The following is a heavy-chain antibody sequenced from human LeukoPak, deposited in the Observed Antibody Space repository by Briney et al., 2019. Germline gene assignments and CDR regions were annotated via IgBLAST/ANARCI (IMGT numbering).Heavy chain of an antibody. V-gene: IGHV1-2*02. J-gene: IGHJ2*01. CDR1: GYTFTGYY. D-gene: IGHD2-15*01. Sequence: GASVKVSCKASGYTFTGYYMHWVRQAPGQGLEWMGWINPNSGGTNYAQKFQGRVTMTRDTSISTAYMELSRLRSDDTAVYYCARDRARNVVVVAAHDWYFDLWGRGTLVTVSS. CDR3: ARDRARNVVVVAAHDWYFDL. CDR2: INPNSGGT.